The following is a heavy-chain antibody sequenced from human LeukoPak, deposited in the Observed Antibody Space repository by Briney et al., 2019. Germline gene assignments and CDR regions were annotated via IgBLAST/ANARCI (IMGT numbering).Heavy chain of an antibody. Sequence: ASVKVSCKASGYTFTGYYMHWVRQAPGQGLEWMGGIIPIFGTANYAQKFQGRVTITADESTSTAYMELSSLRSEDTAVYYCAGAGEEGSYYDSSGCLDYWGQGTLVTVSS. CDR1: GYTFTGYY. J-gene: IGHJ4*02. CDR2: IIPIFGTA. V-gene: IGHV1-69*13. CDR3: AGAGEEGSYYDSSGCLDY. D-gene: IGHD3-22*01.